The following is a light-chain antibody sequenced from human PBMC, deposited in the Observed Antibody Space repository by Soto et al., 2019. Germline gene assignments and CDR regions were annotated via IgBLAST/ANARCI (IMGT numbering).Light chain of an antibody. CDR1: SSDVGGYNS. CDR3: CSYAGTDTYV. CDR2: VVT. Sequence: QSALTQPRSVSGSPGQSVTISCTGTSSDVGGYNSVSWYQQRPGKAPKLMIYVVTKRPSGVPARFSGSKSGNTASLTISGLQAEDEADYYCCSYAGTDTYVFGTGTKLTVL. V-gene: IGLV2-11*01. J-gene: IGLJ1*01.